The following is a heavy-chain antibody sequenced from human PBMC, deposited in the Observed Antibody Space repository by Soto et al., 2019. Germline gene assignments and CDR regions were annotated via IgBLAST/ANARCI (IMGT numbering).Heavy chain of an antibody. CDR3: ANEFGY. J-gene: IGHJ4*02. V-gene: IGHV3-23*01. Sequence: EVHLLESGGGLVQPGGSLRLSCEGSGFTFKSHAMGWVRQAPGRGLEWVSRIDSSGDRTSYADSVKGRLTISRDNSKSTLYLKMHSLRVEDTAVYYCANEFGYWGQGTLVTVSS. CDR2: IDSSGDRT. CDR1: GFTFKSHA.